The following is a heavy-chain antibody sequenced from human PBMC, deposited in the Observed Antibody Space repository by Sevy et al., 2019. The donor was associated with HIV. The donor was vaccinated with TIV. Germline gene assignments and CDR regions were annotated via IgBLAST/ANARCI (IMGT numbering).Heavy chain of an antibody. CDR3: AKGILLSRPHTRLRYGMDV. CDR1: GFTFSSYA. V-gene: IGHV3-23*01. J-gene: IGHJ6*02. Sequence: GGSLRLSCAASGFTFSSYAMSWVRQAPGKGLEWVSAISGSGGSTYYADSVKGRFTISRDNSKNTLYLQMNSLRAEDTAVYYCAKGILLSRPHTRLRYGMDVWGQGTTVTVSS. D-gene: IGHD2-2*01. CDR2: ISGSGGST.